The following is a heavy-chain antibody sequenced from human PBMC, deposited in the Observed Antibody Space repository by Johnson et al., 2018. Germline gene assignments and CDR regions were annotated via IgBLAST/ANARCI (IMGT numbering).Heavy chain of an antibody. V-gene: IGHV3-30-3*01. CDR1: GFTFSSYA. CDR2: ISFDGSNK. J-gene: IGHJ6*02. Sequence: QVQLVESGGGVVQPGRSLRLSCAASGFTFSSYAMHWVRQAPGKGLEWVAVISFDGSNKYYADSVKGRFTISRDNSKNALYLQMNSLGAEDTAVYYCAGDTVRRSTSCLGNDVWGQGTTVTVSS. D-gene: IGHD2-2*01. CDR3: AGDTVRRSTSCLGNDV.